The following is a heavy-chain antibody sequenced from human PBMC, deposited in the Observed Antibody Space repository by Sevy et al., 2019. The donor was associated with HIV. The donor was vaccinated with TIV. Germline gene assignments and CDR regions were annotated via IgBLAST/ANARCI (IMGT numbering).Heavy chain of an antibody. Sequence: GGSLRLSCAASGFTFSSYGMHWVRQAPGKGLEWVAVISYDGSNKYYADSVKGRFTISRDNSKNTLYLQMNSLRAEDTARYYFAKVKSSWYSDPYYFDYWGQGTLVTVSS. CDR3: AKVKSSWYSDPYYFDY. CDR2: ISYDGSNK. D-gene: IGHD6-13*01. CDR1: GFTFSSYG. V-gene: IGHV3-30*18. J-gene: IGHJ4*02.